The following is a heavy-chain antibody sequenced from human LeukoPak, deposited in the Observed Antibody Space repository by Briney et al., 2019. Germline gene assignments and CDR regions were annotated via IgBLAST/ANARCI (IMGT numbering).Heavy chain of an antibody. CDR2: IKSDGSST. CDR1: GFTFSSYE. CDR3: ARLYCSSTNCCLDY. J-gene: IGHJ4*02. Sequence: PGGSLRLSCAASGFTFSSYEMNWVRQAPGKGLVWVSRIKSDGSSTSYADSVKGRFTISRDNAKNTLYLQMNSLRAEDTAVYYCARLYCSSTNCCLDYWGQGTLVTVSS. V-gene: IGHV3-74*01. D-gene: IGHD2-2*01.